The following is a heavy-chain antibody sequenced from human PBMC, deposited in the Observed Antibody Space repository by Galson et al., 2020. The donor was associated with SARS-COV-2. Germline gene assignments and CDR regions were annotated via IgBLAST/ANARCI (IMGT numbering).Heavy chain of an antibody. CDR2: IKNDGSEI. V-gene: IGHV3-7*01. Sequence: GGSLRLSCAASGFMFSNYWMSWVRQAPGKGLEWVATIKNDGSEIYYVDFVKGRFTISRDNAKNSVYLQMDSLRAEDTAIYYCARDESWGQGTLVTVSS. J-gene: IGHJ5*02. CDR3: ARDES. CDR1: GFMFSNYW.